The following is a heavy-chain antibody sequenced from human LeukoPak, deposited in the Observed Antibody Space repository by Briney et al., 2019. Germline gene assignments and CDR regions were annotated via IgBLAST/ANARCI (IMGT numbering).Heavy chain of an antibody. CDR3: GRDGVVRGVIIY. Sequence: GASVKVSCKASGYTFTGYYIHWVRQAPGQGLEWMGWINPNSGGTNYAQKFQGRVTMTRDTSINTAYMELSRLRSDDTAVYYCGRDGVVRGVIIYWGQGTLVTVSS. CDR1: GYTFTGYY. J-gene: IGHJ4*02. V-gene: IGHV1-2*02. D-gene: IGHD3-10*01. CDR2: INPNSGGT.